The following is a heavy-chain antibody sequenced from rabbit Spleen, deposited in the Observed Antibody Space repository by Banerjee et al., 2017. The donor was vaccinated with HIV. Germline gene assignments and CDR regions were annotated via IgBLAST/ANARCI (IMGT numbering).Heavy chain of an antibody. D-gene: IGHD8-1*01. V-gene: IGHV1S45*01. Sequence: QEQLVESGGGLVQPGGSLKLSCTASGFSFSNKAVMCWVRQAPGKGLEWIACIDSGSGGFTYFASWAKGRFTISKTSSTTVTLQMTSLTAADTATYFCARDSGSSFSSYGMDLWGPGTLVTVS. CDR3: ARDSGSSFSSYGMDL. CDR2: IDSGSGGFT. CDR1: GFSFSNKAV. J-gene: IGHJ6*01.